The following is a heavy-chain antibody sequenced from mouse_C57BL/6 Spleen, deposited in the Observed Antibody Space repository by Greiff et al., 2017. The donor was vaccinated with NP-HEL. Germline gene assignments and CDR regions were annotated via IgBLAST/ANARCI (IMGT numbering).Heavy chain of an antibody. CDR2: IWRGGST. Sequence: VKLLESGPGLVQPSQSLSITCTVSGFSLTSYGVHWVRQSPGKGLEWLGVIWRGGSTDYNAAFMSRLSITKDNSKSQVFFKMNSLQADDTAIYYCAKNPSWETGAMDYWGQGTSVTVSS. CDR3: AKNPSWETGAMDY. CDR1: GFSLTSYG. V-gene: IGHV2-5*01. D-gene: IGHD4-1*01. J-gene: IGHJ4*01.